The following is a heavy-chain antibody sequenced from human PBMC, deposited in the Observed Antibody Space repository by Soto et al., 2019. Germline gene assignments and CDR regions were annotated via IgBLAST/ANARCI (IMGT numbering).Heavy chain of an antibody. CDR2: MNPKSGNT. D-gene: IGHD2-2*01. V-gene: IGHV1-8*01. J-gene: IGHJ6*02. CDR1: GYTFTSYD. CDR3: ATGSRWLQFSYYYYGLYV. Sequence: ASVKVSCKASGYTFTSYDINWVRQATGQGLEWMGWMNPKSGNTGYAQKFQGRVTMTRNTSINTAYMELSSLRSEDTAVYYCATGSRWLQFSYYYYGLYVWGQVNTVTVSS.